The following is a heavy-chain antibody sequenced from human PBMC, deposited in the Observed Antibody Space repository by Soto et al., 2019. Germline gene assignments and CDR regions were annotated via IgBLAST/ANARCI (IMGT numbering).Heavy chain of an antibody. D-gene: IGHD1-26*01. Sequence: QVQLQESGPGLVKPSGTLSLTCAVSGGSISSSNWWSWVRQPPGKGLEWIGEIYHSGSTNYNPSLKSRVPISVDKSKNQFSQKLSSVTAADTAVYYWARVSGSYYYGMDVWGQGTTVTVSS. CDR3: ARVSGSYYYGMDV. CDR2: IYHSGST. V-gene: IGHV4-4*02. CDR1: GGSISSSNW. J-gene: IGHJ6*02.